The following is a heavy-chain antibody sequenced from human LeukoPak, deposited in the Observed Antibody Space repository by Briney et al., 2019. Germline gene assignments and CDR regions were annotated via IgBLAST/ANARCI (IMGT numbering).Heavy chain of an antibody. J-gene: IGHJ5*02. V-gene: IGHV4-59*01. CDR2: IYYGGGT. D-gene: IGHD6-13*01. CDR1: GGSIRSYY. Sequence: PSETLSLTCTVSGGSIRSYYWSWIRQPPGKGLVCIGYIYYGGGTNYNRSLKSRVNISVDTSKNHVSLRLRSVTAADTAVEYCASTPGVAAAGTLWWFDPWGQGSLVTVSS. CDR3: ASTPGVAAAGTLWWFDP.